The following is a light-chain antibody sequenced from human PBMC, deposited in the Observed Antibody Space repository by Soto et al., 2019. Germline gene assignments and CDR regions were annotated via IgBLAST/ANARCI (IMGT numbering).Light chain of an antibody. Sequence: QSVLTQPPSLSGAPGQKVTISCTGSSSNIGAGYDVHWYQQIPGTAPKLLIYDNNNRPSGVPDRFSGSKSGTSASLAITGLQAEDEADYYCQSYDSSLSAFYVFGTGTKVTVL. V-gene: IGLV1-40*01. CDR3: QSYDSSLSAFYV. J-gene: IGLJ1*01. CDR1: SSNIGAGYD. CDR2: DNN.